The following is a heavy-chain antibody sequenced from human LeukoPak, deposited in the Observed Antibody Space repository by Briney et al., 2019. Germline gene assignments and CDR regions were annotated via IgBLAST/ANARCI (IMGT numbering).Heavy chain of an antibody. CDR2: INHSGST. CDR3: ATGRDIVATTP. V-gene: IGHV4-34*01. D-gene: IGHD5-12*01. Sequence: SETLSLTCAVYGGSFSGYYWSWIRQPPGKGLEWIGEINHSGSTNYNPSLKSRVTISVDTSKNQFSLKLSSVTAADTAVYYCATGRDIVATTPWGQGTLVTASS. J-gene: IGHJ5*02. CDR1: GGSFSGYY.